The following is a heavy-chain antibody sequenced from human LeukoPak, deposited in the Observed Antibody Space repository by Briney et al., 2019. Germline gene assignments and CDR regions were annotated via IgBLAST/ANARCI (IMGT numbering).Heavy chain of an antibody. CDR1: GYSLTNHF. D-gene: IGHD6-13*01. J-gene: IGHJ5*02. CDR3: ARGPAAVHP. Sequence: SETLSLTCAVHGYSLTNHFWIWIRQPPGKGLEWIGEILRTGRTNYNPSFKSRVTISLDTSKNQFFLNLTSVTAADTAVYFCARGPAAVHPWGQGTLVTVSS. V-gene: IGHV4-34*12. CDR2: ILRTGRT.